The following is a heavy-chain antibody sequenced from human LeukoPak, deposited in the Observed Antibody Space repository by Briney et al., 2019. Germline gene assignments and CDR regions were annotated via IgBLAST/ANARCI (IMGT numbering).Heavy chain of an antibody. V-gene: IGHV4-4*01. CDR3: V. J-gene: IGHJ6*03. CDR2: VYYSGST. Sequence: GSLRLSCVASGFTFSSNCMSWVRQPPGKGLEWIGSVYYSGSTYYNPSLKSRVTISVDTSKNQFSLNRISVTAADTAYYMDVWGKGTTVTVSS. CDR1: GFTFSSNC.